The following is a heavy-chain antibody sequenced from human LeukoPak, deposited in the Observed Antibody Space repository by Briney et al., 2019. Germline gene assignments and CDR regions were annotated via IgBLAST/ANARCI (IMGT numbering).Heavy chain of an antibody. V-gene: IGHV3-74*01. J-gene: IGHJ4*02. CDR3: ARSWVGQPPGY. D-gene: IGHD2-15*01. CDR2: INSDGSST. CDR1: GFTFSSYW. Sequence: GGSLRLSCAASGFTFSSYWMHWVRQAPGKGLVWVSRINSDGSSTSYADSVKGRFTISRDNAKNTLYLQTNSLRAEDTAVYYCARSWVGQPPGYWGQGTLVTVSS.